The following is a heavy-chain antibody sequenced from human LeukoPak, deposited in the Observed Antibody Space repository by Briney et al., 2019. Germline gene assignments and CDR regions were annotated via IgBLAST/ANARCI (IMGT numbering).Heavy chain of an antibody. J-gene: IGHJ3*02. CDR3: TRDNGGDWYAFDI. Sequence: PSETLSLTCAVSGYSISSGYYWGWIRQPPGKGQEWIGSIYHSGSTYYNPSLKSRVTMSVDTSKNQFSLKLSSVTAADTALYYCTRDNGGDWYAFDIWGQGTVVTASS. CDR2: IYHSGST. D-gene: IGHD2-21*02. CDR1: GYSISSGYY. V-gene: IGHV4-38-2*02.